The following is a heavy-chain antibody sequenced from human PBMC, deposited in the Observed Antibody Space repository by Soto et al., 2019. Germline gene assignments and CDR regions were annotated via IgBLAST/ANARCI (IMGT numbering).Heavy chain of an antibody. V-gene: IGHV4-39*01. CDR1: GGSISSSSYY. CDR3: ARQLNYYGSGSYGDY. J-gene: IGHJ4*02. CDR2: IYYSGST. Sequence: SETLSLTCTVSGGSISSSSYYWGWIRQPPGKGLEWIGSIYYSGSTYYNPSLKSRVTISVDTSKNQFSLKLSPVTAADTAVYYCARQLNYYGSGSYGDYWGQGTLVTSPQ. D-gene: IGHD3-10*01.